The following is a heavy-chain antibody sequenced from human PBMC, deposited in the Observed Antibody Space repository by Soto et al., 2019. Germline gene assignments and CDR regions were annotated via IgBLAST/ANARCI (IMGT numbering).Heavy chain of an antibody. V-gene: IGHV1-18*01. CDR3: ERYREQLVLYGMDV. Sequence: VQSGAEVKKPGASVKVSCKSSGYTFTSYVISWVRQAPGQGLEWMGWISAYNGNTNYAQKLQGRVTMTTDTSTSTAYMELRSLRSDDTAVYYYERYREQLVLYGMDVWGHWTTVTVSS. D-gene: IGHD6-6*01. CDR1: GYTFTSYV. CDR2: ISAYNGNT. J-gene: IGHJ6*02.